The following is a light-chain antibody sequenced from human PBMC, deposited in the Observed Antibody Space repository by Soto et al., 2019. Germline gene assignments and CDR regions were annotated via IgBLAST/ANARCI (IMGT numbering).Light chain of an antibody. Sequence: EIVLTQSPGTLSLSPGERDTLSCRASQSVSTNYLAWYQQKPGQAPRLRIYGASGRATGIPDRFSGSGSGTDFILTISRLEPEDFVVNYCHQYGSSPRTFGQGTKVEIK. CDR2: GAS. V-gene: IGKV3-20*01. CDR3: HQYGSSPRT. J-gene: IGKJ1*01. CDR1: QSVSTNY.